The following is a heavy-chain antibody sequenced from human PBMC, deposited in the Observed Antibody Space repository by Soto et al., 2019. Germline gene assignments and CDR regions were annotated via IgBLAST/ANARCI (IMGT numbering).Heavy chain of an antibody. J-gene: IGHJ4*02. CDR1: GYTFTSYD. Sequence: HVQLVQSGAEVKKPGASVKVSCKASGYTFTSYDITWVRQATGQGLEWMGWMNPNSGNTGYAQQFQGRVTMTRNISISTAYMALSSLRSEDTAVYYCAREKLDYFDYWGQGTLVTVSS. CDR2: MNPNSGNT. CDR3: AREKLDYFDY. V-gene: IGHV1-8*01.